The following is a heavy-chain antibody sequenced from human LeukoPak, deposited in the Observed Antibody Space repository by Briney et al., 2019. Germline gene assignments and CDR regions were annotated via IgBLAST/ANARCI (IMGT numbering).Heavy chain of an antibody. CDR3: ARSYGAGSYTFDY. V-gene: IGHV4-38-2*01. Sequence: PSETLSLTCAVSGYSISSGYYWGWIRQPPGKGLEWIGSIYHSGSTYYNPSLKSRVTISVDTSKNQFSLKLSSVTAADTAVYYCARSYGAGSYTFDYWGQGTLVTVFS. D-gene: IGHD3-10*01. CDR1: GYSISSGYY. J-gene: IGHJ4*02. CDR2: IYHSGST.